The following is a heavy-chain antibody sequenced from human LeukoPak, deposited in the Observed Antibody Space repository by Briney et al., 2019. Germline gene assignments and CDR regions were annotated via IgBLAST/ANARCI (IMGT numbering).Heavy chain of an antibody. CDR2: INPSGGST. V-gene: IGHV1-46*01. Sequence: ASVKVSCTASGYTFTSYYMHWVRQAPGQGLEWMGIINPSGGSTSYAQKFQGRVTMTRDTSTSTVYMELSSLRSEDTAVYYCARDSSEVVTASGFDYWGQGTLVTVSS. J-gene: IGHJ4*02. CDR1: GYTFTSYY. CDR3: ARDSSEVVTASGFDY. D-gene: IGHD2-21*02.